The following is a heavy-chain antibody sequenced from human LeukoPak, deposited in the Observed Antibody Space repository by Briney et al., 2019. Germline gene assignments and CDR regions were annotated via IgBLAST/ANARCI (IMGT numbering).Heavy chain of an antibody. J-gene: IGHJ4*02. D-gene: IGHD5-18*01. Sequence: GGSLRLSFAASGFTFIDYYMGWIRQAPGKELEGISCISSNSGQTTYYACSGEGRFTISRDNAKKLGVLEINSLRVEDTALYYGMGAAVVGPAPWGQRTLVTVSS. CDR1: GFTFIDYY. CDR3: MGAAVVGPAP. V-gene: IGHV3-11*01. CDR2: ISSNSGQTT.